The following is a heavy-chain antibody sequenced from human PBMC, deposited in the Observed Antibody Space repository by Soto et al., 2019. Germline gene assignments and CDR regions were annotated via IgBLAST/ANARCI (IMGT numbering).Heavy chain of an antibody. CDR1: GGAFTSYS. D-gene: IGHD4-17*01. J-gene: IGHJ5*02. V-gene: IGHV1-69*05. CDR2: IIPMSGTT. CDR3: ARGVKYGAYSRWFDP. Sequence: GASVKVSCKASGGAFTSYSFHWVRQAPGQGLEWMGGIIPMSGTTNYALKFQGRVTMTTDVSTNTAYIELSSLRSEDTAVYYCARGVKYGAYSRWFDPSGQGTLVTVSS.